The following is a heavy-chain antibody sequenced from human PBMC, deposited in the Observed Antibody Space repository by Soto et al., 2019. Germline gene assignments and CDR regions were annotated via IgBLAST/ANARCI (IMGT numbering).Heavy chain of an antibody. J-gene: IGHJ5*02. V-gene: IGHV4-34*01. Sequence: SETLSLTSTVYGGTFSGYDWSWIRQPPGKGLEWIGEINHSGSTNYNPSLKSRVTISVDTSKNQFSLKLSSVTAADTAVYYCARLHSSGWYNWFDPWGQGTLVTVSS. CDR1: GGTFSGYD. CDR3: ARLHSSGWYNWFDP. CDR2: INHSGST. D-gene: IGHD6-19*01.